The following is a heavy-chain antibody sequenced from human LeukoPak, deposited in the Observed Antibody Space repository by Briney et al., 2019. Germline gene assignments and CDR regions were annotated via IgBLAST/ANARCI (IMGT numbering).Heavy chain of an antibody. CDR3: ARRGAEWELPYFDY. Sequence: PSETLSLTXTVSGGSLSSSSYYWGWLRQPPGTGLEWIGSIYYSGSTYYNPSLKSRVTISVDTSKNQFSLKLSSVPAADTAVYYCARRGAEWELPYFDYWGQGTLVTVSS. V-gene: IGHV4-39*01. D-gene: IGHD1-26*01. CDR1: GGSLSSSSYY. CDR2: IYYSGST. J-gene: IGHJ4*02.